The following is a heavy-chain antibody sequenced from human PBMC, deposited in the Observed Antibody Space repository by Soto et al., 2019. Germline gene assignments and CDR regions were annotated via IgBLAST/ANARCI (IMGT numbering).Heavy chain of an antibody. CDR1: GVHFSSYG. V-gene: IGHV3-30*18. D-gene: IGHD2-15*01. Sequence: GSLRLSSTASGVHFSSYGMHWVRQAPGKGLEWVAVISYDGSNKYYADSVKGRFTISRDNSKNTLYLQMNSLRAEDTAVYYCAKGVVVVVAAPFDYWGQGTLVTVSS. CDR2: ISYDGSNK. CDR3: AKGVVVVVAAPFDY. J-gene: IGHJ4*02.